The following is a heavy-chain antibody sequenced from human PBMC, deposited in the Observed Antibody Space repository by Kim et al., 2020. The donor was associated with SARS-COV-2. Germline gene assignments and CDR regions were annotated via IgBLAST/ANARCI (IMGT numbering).Heavy chain of an antibody. J-gene: IGHJ6*02. CDR2: IYPGDSDT. V-gene: IGHV5-51*01. D-gene: IGHD3-10*01. CDR1: GYSFTSYW. CDR3: ARQYYYGSGSYYYYYGMDV. Sequence: GESLKISCKGSGYSFTSYWIGWVRQMPGKGLEWMGIIYPGDSDTRYSPSFQGQVTISADKSISTAYLQWSSLKASDTAMYYCARQYYYGSGSYYYYYGMDVWGQGTTVTVSS.